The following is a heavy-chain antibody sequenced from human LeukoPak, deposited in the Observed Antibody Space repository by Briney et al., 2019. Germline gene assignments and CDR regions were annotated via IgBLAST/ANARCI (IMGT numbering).Heavy chain of an antibody. CDR3: AKGPGIAAAGTWDWFDP. D-gene: IGHD6-13*01. CDR2: IWYGGSNK. J-gene: IGHJ5*02. Sequence: PGRSLRLSCAASGFTFSSYGMHWVRQAPGKGLEWVAVIWYGGSNKYYADSVKGRFTISRDNSKNTLYLQMNSLRAEDTAVYYCAKGPGIAAAGTWDWFDPWGQGTLVTVSS. CDR1: GFTFSSYG. V-gene: IGHV3-33*06.